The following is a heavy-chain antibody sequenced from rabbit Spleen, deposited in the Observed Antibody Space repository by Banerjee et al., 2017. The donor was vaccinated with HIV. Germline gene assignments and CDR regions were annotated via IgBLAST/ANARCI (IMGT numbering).Heavy chain of an antibody. V-gene: IGHV1S45*01. J-gene: IGHJ4*01. D-gene: IGHD8-1*01. CDR3: ARDAGSFDYIDVYFNL. Sequence: QEQLVESGGGLVKPGASLTLICTASGFSFSVSYDMCWVRQAPGKGLEWIGCIYTGNGKNYYASWAKGRFTISKTSSTTVTLQMAGLTAADTATYFCARDAGSFDYIDVYFNLWGQGTLVTVS. CDR1: GFSFSVSYD. CDR2: IYTGNGKN.